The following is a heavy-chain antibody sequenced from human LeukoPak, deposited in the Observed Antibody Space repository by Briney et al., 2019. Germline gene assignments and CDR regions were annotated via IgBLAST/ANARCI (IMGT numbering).Heavy chain of an antibody. V-gene: IGHV4-34*01. CDR1: VGFFRVYY. J-gene: IGHJ6*04. D-gene: IGHD2-21*02. CDR3: ARGARRGDDTRPHYYYYYGMDV. Sequence: PSVTLSLIYAVWVGFFRVYYWSWVRHPPGKGLEGIGEINHRGNTNYNPSLESRVTISVDTSKNQFSLKLSSVTAADTAVYYCARGARRGDDTRPHYYYYYGMDVWGKGTTVTVSS. CDR2: INHRGNT.